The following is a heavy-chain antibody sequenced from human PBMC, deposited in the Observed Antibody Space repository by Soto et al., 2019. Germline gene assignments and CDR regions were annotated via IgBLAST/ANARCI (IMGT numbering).Heavy chain of an antibody. J-gene: IGHJ5*02. V-gene: IGHV1-18*01. Sequence: GASVRVSCKASGYTFTSYGISWVRQAPGQGLEWMGWISAYNGNTNYAQKLQGRVTMTTDTSTSTAYMELRSLRSDDTAVYYCAREVTIFGVRRGWFDPWGQGTLVTVSS. CDR2: ISAYNGNT. CDR3: AREVTIFGVRRGWFDP. CDR1: GYTFTSYG. D-gene: IGHD3-3*01.